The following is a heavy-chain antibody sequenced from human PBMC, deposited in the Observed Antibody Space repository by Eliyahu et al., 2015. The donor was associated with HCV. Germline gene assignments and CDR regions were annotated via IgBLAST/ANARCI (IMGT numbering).Heavy chain of an antibody. J-gene: IGHJ4*02. CDR3: AIDDGDYPDFDY. D-gene: IGHD4-17*01. CDR2: ISGSGGIT. CDR1: GXTFSSYA. Sequence: EVQLLESGGGLVQPGGSLRLSCAASGXTFSSYAMSWVRQAPGKGLEWVSGISGSGGITYYADSVKGRFTISRDNSKNTLYLQMNILRAEDTAVYYCAIDDGDYPDFDYWGQGTLVTVSS. V-gene: IGHV3-23*01.